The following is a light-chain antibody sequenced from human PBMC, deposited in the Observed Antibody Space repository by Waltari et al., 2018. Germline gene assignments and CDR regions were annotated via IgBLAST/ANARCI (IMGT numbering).Light chain of an antibody. CDR3: SSHAGSNNPYV. Sequence: QSALTQPPPASAPPGQSVAIPCPGPRSDVGGYNYVSWYRQHQGKAPKLMIYEVSKRPSGVPDRFSGSKSGNTASLTVSGLQPEDEADYYCSSHAGSNNPYVVGTGTKVSVL. J-gene: IGLJ1*01. CDR1: RSDVGGYNY. V-gene: IGLV2-8*01. CDR2: EVS.